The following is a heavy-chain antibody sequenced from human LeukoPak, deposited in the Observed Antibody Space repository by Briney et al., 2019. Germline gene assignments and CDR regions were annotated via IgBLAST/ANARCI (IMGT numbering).Heavy chain of an antibody. D-gene: IGHD4-23*01. CDR1: GFTFSSYA. CDR3: AKDRNDYGGNSPYFDY. J-gene: IGHJ4*02. Sequence: GGSLRLSCAASGFTFSSYAMSWVRQAPGKGLEWVSAIRGSGGNTLYADSVEGRFTISRYNPKTTLYVQMNSLRAEDTAVYDCAKDRNDYGGNSPYFDYWGQGTLVTVSS. CDR2: IRGSGGNT. V-gene: IGHV3-23*01.